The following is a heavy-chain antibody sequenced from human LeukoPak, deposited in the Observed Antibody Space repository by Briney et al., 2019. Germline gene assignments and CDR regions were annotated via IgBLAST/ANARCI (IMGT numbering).Heavy chain of an antibody. J-gene: IGHJ4*02. CDR2: ISSSSSYI. Sequence: GGSLRLSCTASGFTFSNYDMHWVRQAPGKGLEWVSAISSSSSYIYYADSIKGRFTISRDNAENSLYLQMNSLRAVDTAVYFCARGEEKATITALDSWGQGTLVTVSS. D-gene: IGHD5-24*01. CDR3: ARGEEKATITALDS. CDR1: GFTFSNYD. V-gene: IGHV3-21*01.